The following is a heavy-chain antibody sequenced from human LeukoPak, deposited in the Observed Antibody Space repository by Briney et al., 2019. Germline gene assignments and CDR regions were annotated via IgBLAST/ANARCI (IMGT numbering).Heavy chain of an antibody. CDR1: GFTFSSYA. D-gene: IGHD3-10*01. CDR2: IYKNAIT. V-gene: IGHV3-53*01. CDR3: ARSLRVRGVPDYMDV. Sequence: GGSLRLSCAASGFTFSSYAMTWVRQAPGKGLEWVSVIYKNAITYHADTVKGRFTISRDNAKNMLYLQMNSLRADDTAVYYCARSLRVRGVPDYMDVWGKGTTVIISS. J-gene: IGHJ6*03.